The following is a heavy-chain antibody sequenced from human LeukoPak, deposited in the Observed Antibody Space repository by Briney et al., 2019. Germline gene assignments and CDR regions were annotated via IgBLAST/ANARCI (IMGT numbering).Heavy chain of an antibody. CDR1: GYSFTAHF. CDR2: IDPNSGGT. D-gene: IGHD5-18*01. CDR3: ARGGGYSWFDY. Sequence: ASVKVSCKVSGYSFTAHFIHWGRQAPGPGLEWMGWIDPNSGGTNCAQKFQGRVTMTRDTSVSAVYMELSSLRSDDTAVYYCARGGGYSWFDYWGQGTLVTVSS. V-gene: IGHV1-2*02. J-gene: IGHJ4*02.